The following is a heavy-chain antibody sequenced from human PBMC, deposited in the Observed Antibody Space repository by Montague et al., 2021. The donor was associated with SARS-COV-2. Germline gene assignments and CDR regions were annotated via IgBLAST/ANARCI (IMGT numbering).Heavy chain of an antibody. Sequence: SETLSLTCTVSNGSINSYYWSWVRQPPGKRLEWIGYIYYRGSTNYNPSLESRVTMSIDTSKNQFSLKLRSVTAADTAVYFCAREGLHNWFDPRGQGTLVIVSS. J-gene: IGHJ5*02. CDR2: IYYRGST. V-gene: IGHV4-59*01. CDR3: AREGLHNWFDP. CDR1: NGSINSYY.